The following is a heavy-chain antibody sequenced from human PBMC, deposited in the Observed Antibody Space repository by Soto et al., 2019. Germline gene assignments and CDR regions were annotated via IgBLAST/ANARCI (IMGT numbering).Heavy chain of an antibody. CDR1: GYTFTSYG. Sequence: ASVKVSCKASGYTFTSYGISWVRQAPGQGLEWMGWISAYNGNTNYAQKLQGRVTMTADTSTSTAYMELRSLRSDDTAVYYCARAADPYYYDSSGKGGYAFDIWGQGTMVTVSS. J-gene: IGHJ3*02. V-gene: IGHV1-18*04. CDR2: ISAYNGNT. D-gene: IGHD3-22*01. CDR3: ARAADPYYYDSSGKGGYAFDI.